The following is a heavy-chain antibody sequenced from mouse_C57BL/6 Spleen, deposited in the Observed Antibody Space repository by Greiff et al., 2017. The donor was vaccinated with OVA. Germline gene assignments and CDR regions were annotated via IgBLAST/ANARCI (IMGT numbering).Heavy chain of an antibody. CDR2: INPNNGGT. V-gene: IGHV1-26*01. J-gene: IGHJ2*01. CDR3: ARRGAYYSNFYYFDY. D-gene: IGHD2-5*01. Sequence: VQLQQSGPELVKPGASVKISCKASGYTFTDYYMNWVKQSHGKSLEWIGDINPNNGGTSYNQKFKGKATLTVDKSSSTAYMELRSLTSEDSAVYYCARRGAYYSNFYYFDYWGQGTTLTVSS. CDR1: GYTFTDYY.